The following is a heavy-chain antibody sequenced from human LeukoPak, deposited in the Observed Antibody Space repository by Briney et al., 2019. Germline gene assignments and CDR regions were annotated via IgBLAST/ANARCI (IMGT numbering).Heavy chain of an antibody. CDR2: ISGNGAST. CDR1: GFSFSTYA. J-gene: IGHJ4*02. D-gene: IGHD3-22*01. V-gene: IGHV3-23*01. Sequence: GRSLRLSCAASGFSFSTYAMNWVRQIAGKGPEWVSGISGNGASTFYVDSVKGRFTISRDNSKNTLSLQMSSLRAEDTAIYYCAKGVYDYDSSGYSNWGQGTQVTVSS. CDR3: AKGVYDYDSSGYSN.